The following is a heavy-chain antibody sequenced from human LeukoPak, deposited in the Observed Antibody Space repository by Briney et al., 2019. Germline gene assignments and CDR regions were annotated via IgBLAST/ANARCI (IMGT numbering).Heavy chain of an antibody. J-gene: IGHJ4*02. Sequence: GGSLRLSCAASGFTFSTYAMGWVRQAPGKGLEWVSTVTGSGGSTYYADSVNGRFTISRDNSKNTLFLQMASLSADDTALYYCAKDLVVETPTGIFDFWGQGTLVTVFS. CDR1: GFTFSTYA. V-gene: IGHV3-23*01. CDR2: VTGSGGST. CDR3: AKDLVVETPTGIFDF. D-gene: IGHD2-21*02.